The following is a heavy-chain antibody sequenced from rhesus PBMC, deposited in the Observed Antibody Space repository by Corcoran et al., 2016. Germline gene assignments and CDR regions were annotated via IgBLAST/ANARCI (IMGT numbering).Heavy chain of an antibody. CDR3: VRDRDYGNSLDY. Sequence: QLQLQESGPGLVKPSETLSVTCAVSGGSIRSSYWSCVRPAPGKGLEGIGYIYGRGSSTNYNPSLKSRVTLSVDTSKNQFSLKLSSVTAADTAVYYCVRDRDYGNSLDYWGQGVLVTVSS. J-gene: IGHJ4*01. CDR2: IYGRGSST. D-gene: IGHD4-35*01. V-gene: IGHV4-169*02. CDR1: GGSIRSSY.